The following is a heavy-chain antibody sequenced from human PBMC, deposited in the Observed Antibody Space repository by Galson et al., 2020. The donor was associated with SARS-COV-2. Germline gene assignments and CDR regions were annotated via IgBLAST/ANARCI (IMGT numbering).Heavy chain of an antibody. CDR1: GFTFSSYG. D-gene: IGHD1-1*01. Sequence: GESLKISFASSGFTFSSYGMHLVRQAPGKGLECVAVLWYDGNNKYYADSVKGRFTISRDNSKNTLYLQMNSLRAEDTAVYYCATERGYLREGPQGTFDSWGQGILGTVTS. J-gene: IGHJ4*02. CDR3: ATERGYLREGPQGTFDS. CDR2: LWYDGNNK. V-gene: IGHV3-33*01.